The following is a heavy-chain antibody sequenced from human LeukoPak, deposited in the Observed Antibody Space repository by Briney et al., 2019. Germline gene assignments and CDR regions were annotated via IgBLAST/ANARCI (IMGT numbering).Heavy chain of an antibody. Sequence: SETLSLTCTGSGYSISSGYYWGWIRQPPGKGPEWNGSIYHSRSTYYNPSLKSRVTISVDTSKNQFSLKLSSVTAADTAVYYCARGRVAPTVRGYSYWTHLRWFDPWGQGTLVTVSS. J-gene: IGHJ5*02. CDR2: IYHSRST. CDR1: GYSISSGYY. CDR3: ARGRVAPTVRGYSYWTHLRWFDP. V-gene: IGHV4-38-2*02. D-gene: IGHD5-18*01.